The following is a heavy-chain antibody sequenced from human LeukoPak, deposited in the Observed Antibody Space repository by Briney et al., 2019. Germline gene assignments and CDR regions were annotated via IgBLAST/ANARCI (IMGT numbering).Heavy chain of an antibody. CDR1: GGSISSYY. J-gene: IGHJ1*01. CDR3: ARSITSSWYGDFQH. D-gene: IGHD6-13*01. V-gene: IGHV4-4*07. CDR2: IYTSGST. Sequence: PSETLSLTCTVSGGSISSYYWSWIRQPAGKGLEWIGRIYTSGSTNYNPSLKSRVTMSVDTSKNQFSLKLSSVTAADTAVYYCARSITSSWYGDFQHWGQGTLVTVSS.